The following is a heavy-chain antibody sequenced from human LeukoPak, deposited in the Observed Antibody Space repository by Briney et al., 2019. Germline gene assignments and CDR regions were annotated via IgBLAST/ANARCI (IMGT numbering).Heavy chain of an antibody. V-gene: IGHV4-4*07. Sequence: SETLSLTCTVSGGTISSYYWSWIRQPAGKGLEWIGRIYTSGSTNDNPSLKSRVTMSVDTSKNQFSLKLSSVTAADTAVYYCARDPYNYVWGSYNYWGQGTLVTVSS. CDR3: ARDPYNYVWGSYNY. J-gene: IGHJ4*02. CDR1: GGTISSYY. D-gene: IGHD3-16*01. CDR2: IYTSGST.